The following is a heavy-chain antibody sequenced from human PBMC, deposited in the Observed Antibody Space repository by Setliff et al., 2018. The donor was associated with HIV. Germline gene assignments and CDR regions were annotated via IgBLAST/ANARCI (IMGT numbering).Heavy chain of an antibody. Sequence: PSETLSLTCTVSGGSISSGDYYWTWIRQPAGKGLQWIGRIHTSGNTNYNPSLKSRVTISVDTSKSQFSLKLSSLTAADTAVYYRARGRTQWPNYNYFDPWGLGTLVTVSS. CDR2: IHTSGNT. CDR1: GGSISSGDYY. V-gene: IGHV4-61*02. J-gene: IGHJ5*02. CDR3: ARGRTQWPNYNYFDP. D-gene: IGHD6-19*01.